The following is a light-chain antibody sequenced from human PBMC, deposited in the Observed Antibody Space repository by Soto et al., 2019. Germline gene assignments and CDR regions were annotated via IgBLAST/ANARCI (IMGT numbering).Light chain of an antibody. CDR2: DVS. J-gene: IGLJ1*01. Sequence: QSALTQPASVSGSPGQSITISCTGTISDVGGYDYVSWYQQHPGKAPKLMIYDVSNRPLGVSNRFSGSKSGNTASLTISGLQADDEADYYCSSYTTSSTYVFGTGTKVTVL. V-gene: IGLV2-14*01. CDR3: SSYTTSSTYV. CDR1: ISDVGGYDY.